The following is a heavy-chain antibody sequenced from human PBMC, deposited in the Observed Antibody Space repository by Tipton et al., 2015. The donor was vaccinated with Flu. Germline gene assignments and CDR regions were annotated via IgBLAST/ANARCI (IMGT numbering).Heavy chain of an antibody. D-gene: IGHD2-2*01. CDR1: GFTFSSYG. V-gene: IGHV3-30*02. CDR3: AKEEGYCSSTSCQITYYYYGMDV. Sequence: QLVQSGGGVVQPGGSLRLSCAASGFTFSSYGMHWFRQAPGKGLEWVAFIRYDGSNKYYADSVKGRFTISRDNSKNTLYLQMNSLRAEDTAVYYCAKEEGYCSSTSCQITYYYYGMDVWGQGTTVTVSS. CDR2: IRYDGSNK. J-gene: IGHJ6*02.